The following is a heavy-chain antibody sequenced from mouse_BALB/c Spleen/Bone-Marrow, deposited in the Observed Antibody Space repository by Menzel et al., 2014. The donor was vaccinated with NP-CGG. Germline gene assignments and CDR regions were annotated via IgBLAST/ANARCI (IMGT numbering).Heavy chain of an antibody. Sequence: QVQLKQSGAELAKPGASVKMSCKASGYTFTSYWMHWVKQWPGQGLEWIGYINPSTGYTEYNQKFKDKATLTADKSSSTAYMQLSSLTSEDSAVYYCARDHPYYFDYWGQGTTLTVSS. CDR1: GYTFTSYW. CDR3: ARDHPYYFDY. CDR2: INPSTGYT. J-gene: IGHJ2*01. V-gene: IGHV1-7*01.